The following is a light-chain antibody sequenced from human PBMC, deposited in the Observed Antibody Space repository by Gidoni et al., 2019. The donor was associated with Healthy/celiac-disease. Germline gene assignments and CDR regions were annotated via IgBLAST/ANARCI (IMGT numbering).Light chain of an antibody. CDR2: AAS. J-gene: IGKJ1*01. Sequence: DIQMTQSPSSLSASVGDRVTITCRASQSISSYLNWYQQKPGKAPKLLIYAASSLQRGVPSRFSGSVSGTDFTLTISSLQPEDFATYYCQQSYSTPRTFGQGTKVEIK. V-gene: IGKV1-39*01. CDR3: QQSYSTPRT. CDR1: QSISSY.